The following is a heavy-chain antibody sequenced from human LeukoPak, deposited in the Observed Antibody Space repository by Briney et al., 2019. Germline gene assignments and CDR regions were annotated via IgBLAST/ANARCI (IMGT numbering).Heavy chain of an antibody. CDR1: GFTFSSYA. D-gene: IGHD3-9*01. Sequence: PGGSLRLSCAASGFTFSSYAMHWVRQAPGKGLEWVAGISYDGSNKHYADSVKGRFTISRDNSKNTLYLQMNSLRAEDTALYHCARDVPDILTGYYNYYYYYMDVWGKGTTVTVSS. J-gene: IGHJ6*03. CDR3: ARDVPDILTGYYNYYYYYMDV. V-gene: IGHV3-30*03. CDR2: ISYDGSNK.